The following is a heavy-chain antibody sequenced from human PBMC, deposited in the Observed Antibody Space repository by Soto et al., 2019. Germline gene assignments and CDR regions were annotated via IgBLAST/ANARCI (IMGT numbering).Heavy chain of an antibody. CDR2: IYYSGST. CDR3: ARESGDSDAFDI. D-gene: IGHD2-21*02. J-gene: IGHJ3*02. Sequence: SETLSLTCTVSGGSISSYDWSWIRQPPGKGLEWIGYIYYSGSTNYNPSLKSRVTISVDTSKNQFSLKLSSVTAADTAVYYCARESGDSDAFDIWGQGTMVTVSS. V-gene: IGHV4-59*01. CDR1: GGSISSYD.